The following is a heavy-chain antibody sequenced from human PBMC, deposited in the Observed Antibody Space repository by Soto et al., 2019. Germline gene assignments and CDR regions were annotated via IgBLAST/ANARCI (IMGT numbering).Heavy chain of an antibody. Sequence: ASVKVSCKASGYTFTSYGISWVRQAPGQGLEWMGWISAYNGNTNYAQKHQGRVTMTTDTSTSTAYMELRSLRSDDTAVYFCARSYCSGGSCHLAPDYWGQGTQVTVSS. J-gene: IGHJ4*02. CDR1: GYTFTSYG. CDR3: ARSYCSGGSCHLAPDY. V-gene: IGHV1-18*01. CDR2: ISAYNGNT. D-gene: IGHD2-15*01.